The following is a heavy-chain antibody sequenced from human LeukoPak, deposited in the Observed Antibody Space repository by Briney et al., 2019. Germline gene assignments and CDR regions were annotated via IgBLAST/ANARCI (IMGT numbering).Heavy chain of an antibody. D-gene: IGHD6-13*01. CDR2: INAGNGYA. CDR3: ARGAGDSSNWFDP. Sequence: ASVKVSCKASEYTFTSYTIHWVRQAPGQRLEWMGWINAGNGYAEYSQKFQGRVTITRDTSASTAYTELSSLRSEDTAVYYCARGAGDSSNWFDPWGQGTLVTVSS. V-gene: IGHV1-3*01. CDR1: EYTFTSYT. J-gene: IGHJ5*02.